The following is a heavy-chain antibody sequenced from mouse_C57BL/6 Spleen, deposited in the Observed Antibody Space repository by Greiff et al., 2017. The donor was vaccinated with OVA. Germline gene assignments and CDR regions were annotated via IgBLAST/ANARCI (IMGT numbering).Heavy chain of an antibody. CDR3: ALYDGFLFDY. Sequence: EVKVEESGPGLVKPSQSLSLTCSVTGYSITSGYYWNWIRQFPGNKLEWMGYISYDGSNNYNPSLKNRISITRDTSKNQFFLKLNSVTTEDTATYYCALYDGFLFDYWGQGTTLTVSS. V-gene: IGHV3-6*01. J-gene: IGHJ2*01. D-gene: IGHD2-3*01. CDR1: GYSITSGYY. CDR2: ISYDGSN.